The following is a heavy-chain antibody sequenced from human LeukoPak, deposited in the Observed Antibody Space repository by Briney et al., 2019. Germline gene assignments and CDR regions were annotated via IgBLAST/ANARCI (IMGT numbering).Heavy chain of an antibody. J-gene: IGHJ4*02. Sequence: GGSLRLSCAASGFTFSSYGMTWVRQAPGKGLEWVSYISSSSSTIYYADSVKGRFTISRDNAKNSLYLQMNSLRAEDTAVYYCARDYMLSFDILTGYDDYWGQGTLVTVSS. V-gene: IGHV3-48*01. CDR3: ARDYMLSFDILTGYDDY. D-gene: IGHD3-9*01. CDR2: ISSSSSTI. CDR1: GFTFSSYG.